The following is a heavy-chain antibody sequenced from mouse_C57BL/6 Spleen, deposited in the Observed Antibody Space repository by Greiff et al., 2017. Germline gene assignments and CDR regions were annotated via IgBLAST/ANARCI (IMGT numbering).Heavy chain of an antibody. D-gene: IGHD1-1*01. J-gene: IGHJ2*01. Sequence: EVQVVESGGGLVKPGGSLKLSCAASGFTFSDYGMHWVRQAPEKGLEWVAYISSGSSTIYYADTVKGRFTISRDNAKNTLFLQMTSLRSEDTAMYYCAREGYYGSSPFDYWGQGTTLTVSS. CDR1: GFTFSDYG. CDR2: ISSGSSTI. V-gene: IGHV5-17*01. CDR3: AREGYYGSSPFDY.